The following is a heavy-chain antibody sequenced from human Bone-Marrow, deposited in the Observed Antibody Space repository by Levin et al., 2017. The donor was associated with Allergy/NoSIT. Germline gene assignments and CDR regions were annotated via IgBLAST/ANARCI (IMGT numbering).Heavy chain of an antibody. D-gene: IGHD3-22*01. CDR3: ARVVYYDSSGFFDY. V-gene: IGHV1-18*01. Sequence: AGESLKISCKASGYTYSLHGMSWVRQAPGQGLEWMGWISAYNGNINYAQKFQGRVIMTTDTATSTVYMELRSLTSDDSAVYYCARVVYYDSSGFFDYWGQGTLVTVSS. CDR1: GYTYSLHG. CDR2: ISAYNGNI. J-gene: IGHJ4*02.